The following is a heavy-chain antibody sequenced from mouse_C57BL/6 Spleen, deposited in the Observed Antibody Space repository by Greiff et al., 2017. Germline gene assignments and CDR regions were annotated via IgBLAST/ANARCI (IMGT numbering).Heavy chain of an antibody. J-gene: IGHJ4*01. CDR1: GFSLTSYG. CDR3: AKYDGYSGYAMDY. V-gene: IGHV2-5*01. Sequence: QVQLKESGPGLVQPSQSLSITCTVSGFSLTSYGVHWVRQSPGKGLEWLGVIWRGGSTDYNAAFMSRLSITKDNSKSQVFFKMNSLQADDTAIYYCAKYDGYSGYAMDYWGQGTSVTVSS. D-gene: IGHD2-3*01. CDR2: IWRGGST.